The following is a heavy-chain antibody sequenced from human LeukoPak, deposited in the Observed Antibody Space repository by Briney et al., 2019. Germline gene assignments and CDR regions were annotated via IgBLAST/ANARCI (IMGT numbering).Heavy chain of an antibody. Sequence: ASVKVSCKASGYTFTSYGISWVRQAPGQGLEWMGWISDYNGNTNYAQKLQGRVTMTTDTSTSTAYMELRSLRSDDTAVYYFARDLYYYDSSGYYPFDYWGQGTLVTVSS. D-gene: IGHD3-22*01. V-gene: IGHV1-18*01. CDR1: GYTFTSYG. CDR2: ISDYNGNT. CDR3: ARDLYYYDSSGYYPFDY. J-gene: IGHJ4*02.